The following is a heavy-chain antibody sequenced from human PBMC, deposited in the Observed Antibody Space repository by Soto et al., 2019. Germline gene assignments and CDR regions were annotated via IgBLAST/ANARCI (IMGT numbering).Heavy chain of an antibody. CDR2: IYYSGST. J-gene: IGHJ5*02. CDR3: ARVRGRLLRFDP. D-gene: IGHD2-15*01. Sequence: PSETLSLSCTVSGGSISSSSYYWGWIRQPPGKGLEWIGSIYYSGSTYYNPSLKSRVTISVDTSKNQFSLKLSSVTAADTAVYYCARVRGRLLRFDPWGQGTLVTVSS. V-gene: IGHV4-39*07. CDR1: GGSISSSSYY.